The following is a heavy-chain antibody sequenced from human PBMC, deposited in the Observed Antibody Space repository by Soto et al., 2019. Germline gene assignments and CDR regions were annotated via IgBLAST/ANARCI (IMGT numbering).Heavy chain of an antibody. V-gene: IGHV3-66*01. D-gene: IGHD5-12*01. CDR1: GFTVSSNY. J-gene: IGHJ6*02. CDR3: ARDWWLRSRQWRSYYYYGMDV. CDR2: IYSGGST. Sequence: GGSLRLSCAASGFTVSSNYMSWVRQAPGKGLEWVSVIYSGGSTYYADSVKGRFTISRDNAKNSLYLQMNSLRAEDTAVYYCARDWWLRSRQWRSYYYYGMDVWGQGTTVTVSS.